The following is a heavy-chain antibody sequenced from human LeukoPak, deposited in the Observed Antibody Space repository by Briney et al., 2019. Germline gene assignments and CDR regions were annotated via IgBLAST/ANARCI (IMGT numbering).Heavy chain of an antibody. CDR2: MNPNSGNT. V-gene: IGHV1-8*03. Sequence: ASVKVSCKASGYTFTGYYMHWVRQATGQGLEWLGWMNPNSGNTGYAQKFQGRVTITRDTSISTAYMELSSLRSEDTAVYYCARDYGGNSGWLDPWGQGTLVTVSS. J-gene: IGHJ5*02. CDR1: GYTFTGYY. D-gene: IGHD4-23*01. CDR3: ARDYGGNSGWLDP.